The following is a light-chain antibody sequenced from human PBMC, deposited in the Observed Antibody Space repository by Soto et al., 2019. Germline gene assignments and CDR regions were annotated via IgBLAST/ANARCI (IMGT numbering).Light chain of an antibody. CDR2: LGS. V-gene: IGKV2-28*01. CDR1: QSLQDSNGNNY. Sequence: DIVMTQSPVSLHVTPGEPASISCRSSQSLQDSNGNNYLDWYLQKPGQSPQVLIYLGSTRATGVGDRLSGSGSRTYFTLKISRVDAEDVGIYCCMQALQTPVTFGAGTKVEIK. CDR3: MQALQTPVT. J-gene: IGKJ4*01.